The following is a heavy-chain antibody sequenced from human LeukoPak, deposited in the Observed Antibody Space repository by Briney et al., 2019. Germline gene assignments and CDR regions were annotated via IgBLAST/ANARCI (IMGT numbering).Heavy chain of an antibody. J-gene: IGHJ6*03. CDR1: GGSISTSNYY. CDR2: IYYSGTT. V-gene: IGHV4-39*01. Sequence: PSETLSLTCTVSGGSISTSNYYWGWIRQPPGKGLEWIGTIYYSGTTYYNPSLESRVTISEDTSKNQFSPMLRSVTAADTAVYFCARQASDYFYYYMDVWGKGTTVTVSS. CDR3: ARQASDYFYYYMDV.